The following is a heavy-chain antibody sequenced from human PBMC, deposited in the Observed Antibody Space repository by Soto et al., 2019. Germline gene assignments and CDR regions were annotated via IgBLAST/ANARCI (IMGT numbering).Heavy chain of an antibody. CDR1: GFTFSSYS. J-gene: IGHJ6*02. CDR2: ISSSSSYI. V-gene: IGHV3-21*01. Sequence: KPGGSLRLSCAASGFTFSSYSMNWVRQAPGKGLEWVSSISSSSSYIYYADSVKGRFTISRDNAKNTLYLQMNSLRAEDTAVYYCARTVVPAAIDYGMDVWGQGTTVTV. D-gene: IGHD2-2*01. CDR3: ARTVVPAAIDYGMDV.